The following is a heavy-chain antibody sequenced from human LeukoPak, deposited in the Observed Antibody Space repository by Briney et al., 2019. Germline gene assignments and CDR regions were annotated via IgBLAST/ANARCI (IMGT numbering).Heavy chain of an antibody. Sequence: GGSLRLSCAASGFTFSSYGMHWVRQAPGKGLEWVAVISYDGSNKYYADSVKGRFTISRDNSKNTLYLHMNSLRAEDTAVYYCAIPPPQPPYYYGSGSYYSPIDAFDIWGQGTMVTVSS. CDR1: GFTFSSYG. CDR3: AIPPPQPPYYYGSGSYYSPIDAFDI. V-gene: IGHV3-30*03. CDR2: ISYDGSNK. J-gene: IGHJ3*02. D-gene: IGHD3-10*01.